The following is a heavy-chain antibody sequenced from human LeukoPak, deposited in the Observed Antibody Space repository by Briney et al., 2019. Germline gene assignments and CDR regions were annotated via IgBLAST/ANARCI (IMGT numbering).Heavy chain of an antibody. V-gene: IGHV1-8*01. CDR2: MNPNSGNT. CDR3: ARGRRGSGYYYMDV. D-gene: IGHD3-10*01. J-gene: IGHJ6*03. Sequence: RASAKVSCKASGYTFTSYDINWVRQATGQGLEWMGWMNPNSGNTGYAQKFQGRVTMTRNTSISTAYMELSSLRSEDTAVYYCARGRRGSGYYYMDVWGKGTTVTISS. CDR1: GYTFTSYD.